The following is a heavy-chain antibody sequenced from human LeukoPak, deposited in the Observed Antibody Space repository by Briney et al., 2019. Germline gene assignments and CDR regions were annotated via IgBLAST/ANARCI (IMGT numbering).Heavy chain of an antibody. CDR1: GFTFNRYA. CDR2: ISGSGGNS. J-gene: IGHJ3*02. D-gene: IGHD3-10*01. V-gene: IGHV3-23*01. CDR3: ARDSGRSDAFDI. Sequence: PGGSLRLSCAASGFTFNRYAMSWVRQAPGKGLEWVSSISGSGGNSYYADAVKGRFTISRDNSKNTLYLQMNSLRAEDTAVYYCARDSGRSDAFDIWGQGTMVTVSS.